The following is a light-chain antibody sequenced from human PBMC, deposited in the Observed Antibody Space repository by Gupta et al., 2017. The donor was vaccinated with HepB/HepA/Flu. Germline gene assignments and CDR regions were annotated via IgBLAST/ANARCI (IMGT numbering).Light chain of an antibody. CDR2: QNV. Sequence: SYDLTQPPSVSVSPGQTASITCSGDKLGNKYVCWYQQKPGQSPVQVIYQNVERPSGIPERFSGSNSGNTATLTISGTQAIDEADYYGQAWDSSTANVGFGGGTKLTVL. CDR3: QAWDSSTANVG. CDR1: KLGNKY. J-gene: IGLJ2*01. V-gene: IGLV3-1*01.